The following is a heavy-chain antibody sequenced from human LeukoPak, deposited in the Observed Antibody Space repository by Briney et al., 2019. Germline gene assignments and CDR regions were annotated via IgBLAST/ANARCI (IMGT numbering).Heavy chain of an antibody. V-gene: IGHV4-30-4*08. J-gene: IGHJ1*01. CDR1: GGSISSGGYY. CDR3: ARDSAVEYYDSSGYRVPGLQH. CDR2: IYYSGST. Sequence: SETLSLTCTVSGGSISSGGYYWSWIRQHPGKGLEWIGYIYYSGSTYYNPSLKSRVTISVDTSKNQFSLKLSSVTAADTAVYYCARDSAVEYYDSSGYRVPGLQHWGQGTLVTVSS. D-gene: IGHD3-22*01.